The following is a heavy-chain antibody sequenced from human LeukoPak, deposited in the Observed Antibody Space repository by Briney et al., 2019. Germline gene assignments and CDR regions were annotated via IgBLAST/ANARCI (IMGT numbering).Heavy chain of an antibody. J-gene: IGHJ6*04. Sequence: SETLSLTCAVYGGSFSGYYWSWIRQPPEKGLEWIGEINHSGSTNYNPSLKSRVTISVDTSKNQFSLKLSSVTAADTAVYYCARGSGSCYYYYGMDVWGKGTTVTVSS. V-gene: IGHV4-34*01. CDR1: GGSFSGYY. D-gene: IGHD1-26*01. CDR2: INHSGST. CDR3: ARGSGSCYYYYGMDV.